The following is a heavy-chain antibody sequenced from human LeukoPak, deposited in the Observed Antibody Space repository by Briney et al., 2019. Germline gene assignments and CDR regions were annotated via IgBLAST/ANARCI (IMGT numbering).Heavy chain of an antibody. D-gene: IGHD5-18*01. CDR3: ARSEYSYGADAFDI. J-gene: IGHJ3*02. CDR1: GGSISSYY. V-gene: IGHV4-59*01. CDR2: IYYSGST. Sequence: SETLSLTCTVSGGSISSYYWSWIRQPPGKGLEWIGYIYYSGSTNYSPSLKSRVTISVDTSKNQFSLKLSSATAADTAVYYCARSEYSYGADAFDIWGQGTMVTVSS.